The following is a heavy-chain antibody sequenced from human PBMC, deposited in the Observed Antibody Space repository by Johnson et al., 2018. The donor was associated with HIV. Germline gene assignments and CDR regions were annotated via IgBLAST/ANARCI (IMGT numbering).Heavy chain of an antibody. Sequence: QVQLVESGGGLVQPGGSLRLSCAASGFTFSSYGMHWVRQAPGKGLEWVAVIWYDGSNKYYADPVKGRFTISRDNSKNTLHLQINSLRAEDTAMYYCAKERAYIRSFDIWGQGTMVTVSS. CDR3: AKERAYIRSFDI. CDR1: GFTFSSYG. V-gene: IGHV3-30*02. D-gene: IGHD1-14*01. J-gene: IGHJ3*02. CDR2: IWYDGSNK.